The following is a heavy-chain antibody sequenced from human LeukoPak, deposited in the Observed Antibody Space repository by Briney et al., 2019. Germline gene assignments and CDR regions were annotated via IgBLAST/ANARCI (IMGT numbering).Heavy chain of an antibody. D-gene: IGHD3-10*02. CDR3: ARTGAHVNYVNYFDS. Sequence: GESLKISCQGSGYTFSNYWIGWVRQLPGKGLEWMGIIYPGDSDTRYSPSFQGQVTISADKSINTAYLQWSSLKASDTAMYYCARTGAHVNYVNYFDSWGQGTLVTVSS. J-gene: IGHJ4*02. V-gene: IGHV5-51*01. CDR1: GYTFSNYW. CDR2: IYPGDSDT.